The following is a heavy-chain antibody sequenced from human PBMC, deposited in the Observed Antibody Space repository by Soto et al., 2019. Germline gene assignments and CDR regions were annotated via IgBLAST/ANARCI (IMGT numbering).Heavy chain of an antibody. V-gene: IGHV1-69*13. Sequence: ASVKVSCKASGGTFSSYAISWVRQAPGQGLEWMGGIIPIFGTANYAQKFQGRVTITADESTSTAYMELNSLRAEDTAVYYCARAVQYQLLFDHGMDVWGQGTTVTVSS. D-gene: IGHD2-2*01. CDR3: ARAVQYQLLFDHGMDV. CDR1: GGTFSSYA. J-gene: IGHJ6*02. CDR2: IIPIFGTA.